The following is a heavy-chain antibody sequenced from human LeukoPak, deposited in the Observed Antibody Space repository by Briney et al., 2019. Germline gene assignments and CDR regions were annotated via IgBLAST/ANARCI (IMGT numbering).Heavy chain of an antibody. J-gene: IGHJ4*02. Sequence: PGGSLRLSWAASGXTFSSYAMSWVRQAPGKGLEWVSVISVGGGGTTYADSVKGRFTISRDNSKNTLYLQMNSLRAEDTAVYYCAGSSSWYYFKYWGQGTLVTVSS. V-gene: IGHV3-23*01. CDR1: GXTFSSYA. D-gene: IGHD6-13*01. CDR3: AGSSSWYYFKY. CDR2: ISVGGGGT.